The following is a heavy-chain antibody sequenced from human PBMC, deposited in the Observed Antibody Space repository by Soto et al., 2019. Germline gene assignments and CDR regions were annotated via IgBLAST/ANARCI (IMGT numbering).Heavy chain of an antibody. CDR3: NSYPDFWGGHTPL. J-gene: IGHJ4*02. CDR2: VKSKADGGTA. D-gene: IGHD3-3*01. Sequence: VQLVQSGAEVKKPGGSLRLSCAASGFSITNTWMHWVRQAPGKGLEWVGRVKSKADGGTADYAAPVKGRFTVSRDDSKNTQYLQMNSLKMEDTAVYYCNSYPDFWGGHTPLWGQGTLVTVSS. V-gene: IGHV3-15*07. CDR1: GFSITNTW.